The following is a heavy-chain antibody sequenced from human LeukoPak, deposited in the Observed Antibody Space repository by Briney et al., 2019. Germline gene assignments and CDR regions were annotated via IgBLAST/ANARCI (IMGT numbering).Heavy chain of an antibody. Sequence: GESLKISCKASGDSPNTRWIAWVRQMPGKGLEWMGVIQPGQTEARYSPSFQGQATISADKSINAAYLQWSSLKASDAAIYYCARRSGAYLNYFDFWGHGTLVTVSS. J-gene: IGHJ4*01. CDR3: ARRSGAYLNYFDF. CDR1: GDSPNTRW. CDR2: IQPGQTEA. D-gene: IGHD4-17*01. V-gene: IGHV5-51*01.